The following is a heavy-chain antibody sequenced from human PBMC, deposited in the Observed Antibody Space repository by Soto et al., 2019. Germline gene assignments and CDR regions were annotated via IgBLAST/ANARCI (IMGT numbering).Heavy chain of an antibody. D-gene: IGHD2-15*01. V-gene: IGHV3-15*01. CDR2: IKSKTDGGTT. CDR3: TTKREGRGGSSSV. CDR1: GFTFNNAW. Sequence: EVQLVESGGGLVKPGGSLRLSCAASGFTFNNAWMSWVRQAPGKGLEWVGRIKSKTDGGTTDYAAPVEGRFTISRDDSKNTLYLQVNSLKTEGTAVYYWTTKREGRGGSSSVWGQGTMVTVSS. J-gene: IGHJ3*01.